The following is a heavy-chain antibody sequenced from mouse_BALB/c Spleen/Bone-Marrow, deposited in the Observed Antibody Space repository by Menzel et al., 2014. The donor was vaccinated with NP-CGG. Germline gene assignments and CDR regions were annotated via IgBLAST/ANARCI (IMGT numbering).Heavy chain of an antibody. Sequence: EVQLQQSGAELVKPGASVKLSCTASGFNIKDTYMHWVKQRPEQGLEWIGRIDPANGNTKYDPKFQGKATKTADTSYNTEYLQLSSLTSEDTAVCYCARERDYDYAYAMDYWGQGTSVTVSS. CDR2: IDPANGNT. CDR3: ARERDYDYAYAMDY. V-gene: IGHV14-3*02. CDR1: GFNIKDTY. D-gene: IGHD2-4*01. J-gene: IGHJ4*01.